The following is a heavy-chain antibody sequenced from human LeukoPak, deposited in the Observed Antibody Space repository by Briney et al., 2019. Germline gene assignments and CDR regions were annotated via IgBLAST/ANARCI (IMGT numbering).Heavy chain of an antibody. CDR3: ARGFYDSSGYYGYDY. J-gene: IGHJ4*02. Sequence: PSETLSLTCTVSGGSISSGDYYWSWIRQPPGKGLEWIGYIYYSGSTCYNPSLKSRVTISVDTSKNQFSLKLSSVTAADTAVYYCARGFYDSSGYYGYDYWGQGTLVTVSS. V-gene: IGHV4-30-4*01. CDR2: IYYSGST. D-gene: IGHD3-22*01. CDR1: GGSISSGDYY.